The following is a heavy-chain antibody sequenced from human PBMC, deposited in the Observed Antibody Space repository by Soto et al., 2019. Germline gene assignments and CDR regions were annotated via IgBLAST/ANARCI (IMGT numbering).Heavy chain of an antibody. CDR1: GFTFSSYW. D-gene: IGHD5-12*01. CDR2: IKQDGSEK. V-gene: IGHV3-7*05. CDR3: ARDSQDGYEAQYYFDY. Sequence: GGSLRLSCAASGFTFSSYWMSWVRQAPGKGLEWVANIKQDGSEKYYVDSVKGRFTISRDNAKNSLYLQMNSLRAEDTAVYYCARDSQDGYEAQYYFDYWGQGTLVTVSS. J-gene: IGHJ4*02.